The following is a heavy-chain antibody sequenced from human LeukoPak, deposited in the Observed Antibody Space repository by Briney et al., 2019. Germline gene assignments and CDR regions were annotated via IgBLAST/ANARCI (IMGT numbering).Heavy chain of an antibody. CDR2: IYYSGST. J-gene: IGHJ5*02. CDR3: AREDYGNWFDP. D-gene: IGHD4-17*01. Sequence: SETLSLTCTVSGGSISSYYWSWIRQPPGKGLEWIGYIYYSGSTNYNPSLKSRVTISVDTSKNQFSLKLSSVTAADTAVYYCAREDYGNWFDPWGQGTLVTVSS. V-gene: IGHV4-59*01. CDR1: GGSISSYY.